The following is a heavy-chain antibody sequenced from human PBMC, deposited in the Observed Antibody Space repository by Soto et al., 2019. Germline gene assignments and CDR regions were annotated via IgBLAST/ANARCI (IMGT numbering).Heavy chain of an antibody. CDR2: ISGSGGST. CDR1: GFTFSSYA. D-gene: IGHD6-13*01. Sequence: GGSLRLSCAASGFTFSSYAMSWVRQAPGKGLEWVSAISGSGGSTYYADSVKGRFTISRDNSKNTLYLQMNSLRAEDTAVYYCAKVSSFDGYSSSWYGYYFDYWGQGTLVTVSS. CDR3: AKVSSFDGYSSSWYGYYFDY. V-gene: IGHV3-23*01. J-gene: IGHJ4*02.